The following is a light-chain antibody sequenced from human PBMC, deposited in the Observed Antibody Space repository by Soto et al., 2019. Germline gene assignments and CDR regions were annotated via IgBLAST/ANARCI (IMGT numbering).Light chain of an antibody. CDR3: HQRSSWPLT. J-gene: IGKJ4*01. CDR1: QSVTSF. Sequence: EIVLTQSPATLSLSPGERATLSCRASQSVTSFLAWHQHKPGRAPRLLIYDVSNRATGIPARFSGSGSGTDFTLTISSLEPEDFAVYYCHQRSSWPLTFGGGTNVEIK. V-gene: IGKV3-11*01. CDR2: DVS.